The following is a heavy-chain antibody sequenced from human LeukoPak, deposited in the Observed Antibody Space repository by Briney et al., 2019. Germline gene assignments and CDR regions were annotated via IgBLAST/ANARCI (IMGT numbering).Heavy chain of an antibody. V-gene: IGHV3-30-3*01. CDR3: ARDPRPSFYGMDV. CDR1: GFTFSSYA. CDR2: ISYDGSNK. J-gene: IGHJ6*02. Sequence: GRSLRLSCAASGFTFSSYAMHWVRQAPGKGLEWVAVISYDGSNKYYADSVKGRFTISRDNSKNTLYLQMNSLRAEDTAVYYCARDPRPSFYGMDVWGQGTTVTVSS.